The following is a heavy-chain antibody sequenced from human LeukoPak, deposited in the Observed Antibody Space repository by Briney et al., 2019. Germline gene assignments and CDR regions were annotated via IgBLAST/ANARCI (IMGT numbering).Heavy chain of an antibody. CDR3: AQLTDTSPSY. CDR1: GVTFSSYG. Sequence: PGGSLRLSCAASGVTFSSYGMHWVRQAPGKGLEWVAFIRYDGSNKYYADSVKGRFTISRDNSKNTLYLQMSSLRTEDTAVYYCAQLTDTSPSYWGQGTQVTVSS. V-gene: IGHV3-30*02. D-gene: IGHD2-2*01. J-gene: IGHJ4*02. CDR2: IRYDGSNK.